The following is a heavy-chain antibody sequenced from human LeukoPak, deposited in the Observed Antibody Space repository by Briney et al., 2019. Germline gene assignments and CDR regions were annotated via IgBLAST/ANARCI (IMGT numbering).Heavy chain of an antibody. D-gene: IGHD3-16*01. J-gene: IGHJ3*02. Sequence: SGGSLRLSCAASGFSFNTYSTHWVRQAPGKGLEWVAVISYDGSNKYYADSVKGRFTISRDNSKNTLYLQMNSLRAEDTAVYYCARVYYDYVWGKSLDAFDIWGQGTMVTVSS. V-gene: IGHV3-30-3*01. CDR1: GFSFNTYS. CDR2: ISYDGSNK. CDR3: ARVYYDYVWGKSLDAFDI.